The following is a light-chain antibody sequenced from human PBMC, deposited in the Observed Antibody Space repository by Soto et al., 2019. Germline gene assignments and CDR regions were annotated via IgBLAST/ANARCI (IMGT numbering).Light chain of an antibody. CDR2: GAS. CDR3: QQYNTWPS. CDR1: QSVSSN. V-gene: IGKV3-15*01. J-gene: IGKJ1*01. Sequence: EIVMTQSPATLSVSPGDRATLSCRASQSVSSNLAWYQQRPGQAPRLLMYGASTRASGIAARFSGSGSGTEFTLTISSLQSEDFALYYCQQYNTWPSFGQGTKVEI.